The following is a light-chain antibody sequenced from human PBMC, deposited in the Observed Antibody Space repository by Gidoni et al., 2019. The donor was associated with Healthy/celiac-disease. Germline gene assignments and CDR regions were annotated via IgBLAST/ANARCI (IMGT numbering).Light chain of an antibody. CDR3: QQSYSTPLT. CDR1: QSISSY. CDR2: AAS. J-gene: IGKJ4*01. V-gene: IGKV1-39*01. Sequence: DIQMTQSPSSLSASVGDRVTITCRASQSISSYLNWYHQKPGKAPKLLIDAASSLQSGVPSRFSGSGSGTDFTLTISSLQPEDFATYYCQQSYSTPLTFGGGTKVEIK.